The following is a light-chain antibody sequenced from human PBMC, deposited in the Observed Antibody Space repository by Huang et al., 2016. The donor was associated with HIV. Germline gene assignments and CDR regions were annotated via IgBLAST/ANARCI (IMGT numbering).Light chain of an antibody. CDR3: QQRSNWPPIT. CDR2: EAS. Sequence: EIVLTQSPATLSLSPGERATLSCRASQSVSSYLAWDQQKPGQAPMLLIYEASNRATGIPARFSGSGSGTDFTLTISSLEPEDSAVYYCQQRSNWPPITFGQGTRLEIK. J-gene: IGKJ5*01. V-gene: IGKV3-11*01. CDR1: QSVSSY.